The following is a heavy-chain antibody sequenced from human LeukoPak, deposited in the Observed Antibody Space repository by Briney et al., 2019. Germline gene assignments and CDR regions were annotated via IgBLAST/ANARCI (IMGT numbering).Heavy chain of an antibody. CDR1: GFTFSGHN. CDR2: VSISSGTI. CDR3: AKDQLGY. Sequence: GGSLRLSRAASGFTFSGHNMNWVRQAPGKGLEWISFVSISSGTIYYADSVNGRFRISRDNAKSSLDLEMNSLRAEDTAVYYCAKDQLGYWGQGTLVTVSS. V-gene: IGHV3-48*04. J-gene: IGHJ4*02. D-gene: IGHD2-2*01.